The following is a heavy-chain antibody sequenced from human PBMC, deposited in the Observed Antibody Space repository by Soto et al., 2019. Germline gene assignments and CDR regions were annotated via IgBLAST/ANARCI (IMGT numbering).Heavy chain of an antibody. CDR3: ARGSFPLPDYYDSSGYPPAGGYFQH. J-gene: IGHJ1*01. CDR1: GGSVSSGSYY. CDR2: IYYSGST. V-gene: IGHV4-61*01. D-gene: IGHD3-22*01. Sequence: SETLSLTCTVSGGSVSSGSYYWSWIRQPPGKGLEWIGYIYYSGSTNYNPSLKSQVTISVDTSKNQFSLKLSSVTAADTAVYYCARGSFPLPDYYDSSGYPPAGGYFQHWGQGTLVTVSS.